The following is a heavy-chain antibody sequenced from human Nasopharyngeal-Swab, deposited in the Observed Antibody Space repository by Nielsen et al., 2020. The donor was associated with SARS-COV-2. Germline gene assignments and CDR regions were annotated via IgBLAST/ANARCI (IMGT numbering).Heavy chain of an antibody. D-gene: IGHD3-22*01. CDR2: ISAYNGNT. Sequence: ASVKVSCKASGYTFTSYGIGWVRQAPGQGLEWMGWISAYNGNTNYAQKLQGRVTMTTDTSTSTAYMELSSLRSEDTAVYYCARPYYYDSSGYLVAFDIWGQGTMVTVSS. CDR3: ARPYYYDSSGYLVAFDI. CDR1: GYTFTSYG. J-gene: IGHJ3*02. V-gene: IGHV1-18*01.